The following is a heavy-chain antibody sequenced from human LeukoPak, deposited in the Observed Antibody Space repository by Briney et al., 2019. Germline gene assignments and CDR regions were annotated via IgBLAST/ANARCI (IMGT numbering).Heavy chain of an antibody. D-gene: IGHD3-22*01. CDR2: IYTSGSI. CDR3: MRESKTYDGSGYYHDY. V-gene: IGHV4-4*07. J-gene: IGHJ4*02. Sequence: PSETLSLTCSVSGGSISNYFWSWIRQPAGKGLEWIGRIYTSGSIDYKPSLRSRVTTSVATSRNQFYLMLTAVTAEDTALYYCMRESKTYDGSGYYHDYWGQGTLVTVSS. CDR1: GGSISNYF.